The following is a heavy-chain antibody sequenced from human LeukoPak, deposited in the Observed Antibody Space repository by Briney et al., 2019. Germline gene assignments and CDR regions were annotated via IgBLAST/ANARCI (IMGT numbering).Heavy chain of an antibody. J-gene: IGHJ6*02. V-gene: IGHV3-30-3*01. CDR1: GFTFSSYA. Sequence: GRSLRLSCAASGFTFSSYAMHWVRQAPGKGLEWVAVISYDGSNKYYADSVKGRFTISRDNSKNTLYLQMNSLRAEDTAVYYCARDVGYGMDAWGQGTTVTVSS. CDR3: ARDVGYGMDA. D-gene: IGHD1-26*01. CDR2: ISYDGSNK.